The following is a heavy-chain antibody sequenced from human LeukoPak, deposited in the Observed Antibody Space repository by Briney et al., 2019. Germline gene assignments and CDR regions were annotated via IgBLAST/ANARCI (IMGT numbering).Heavy chain of an antibody. J-gene: IGHJ6*02. D-gene: IGHD4-11*01. CDR3: ARDLIYSNYGGYYYGMDV. Sequence: PSETLSLTCAVYGVSFSGYYWSWIPQPPGKGLEWIREINHSGSTNYNPSLKSRVTISVDTSKNQFSLKLSSVTAADTAVYYCARDLIYSNYGGYYYGMDVWGQGTTVTVSS. CDR1: GVSFSGYY. V-gene: IGHV4-34*01. CDR2: INHSGST.